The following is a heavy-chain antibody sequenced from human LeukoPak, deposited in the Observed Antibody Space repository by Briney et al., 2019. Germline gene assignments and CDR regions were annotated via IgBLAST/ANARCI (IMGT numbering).Heavy chain of an antibody. J-gene: IGHJ3*02. CDR1: GGPISNSNSY. D-gene: IGHD5-18*01. CDR2: IYYRGST. CDR3: AREDTAMDDAFDI. Sequence: SETLSLTCTVSGGPISNSNSYWGWIRQPPGMGLEWIGSIYYRGSTYYNPSLKGRVTVSVDTSKNQFPVKLSSVTAADTAMYYCAREDTAMDDAFDIWGQGTAVTVS. V-gene: IGHV4-39*01.